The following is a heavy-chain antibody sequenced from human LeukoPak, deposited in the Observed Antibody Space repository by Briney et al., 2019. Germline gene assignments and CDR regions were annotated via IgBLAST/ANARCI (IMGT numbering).Heavy chain of an antibody. V-gene: IGHV3-15*04. Sequence: PGGTLRLSCAASGVTFSNAWMSWIRQAPGKGLEWVGRIESKTGGGTTDYAAPVKGRFTISRDDSKNTLYLQMNSLKTEATAVYYGTATEGTGATGLFDYWGQGTLVTVSS. J-gene: IGHJ4*02. CDR3: TATEGTGATGLFDY. D-gene: IGHD1-1*01. CDR1: GVTFSNAW. CDR2: IESKTGGGTT.